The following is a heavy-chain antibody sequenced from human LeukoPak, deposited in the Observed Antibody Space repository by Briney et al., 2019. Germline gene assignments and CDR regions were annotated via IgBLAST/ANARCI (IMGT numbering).Heavy chain of an antibody. D-gene: IGHD3-22*01. CDR2: IYYSGST. CDR3: ARRSSGFAFDI. CDR1: RGSISSYY. Sequence: SETLSLTCTVSRGSISSYYWSWIRQPPGKGLEWIGNIYYSGSTNYNPSLKSRVTISVDTSKNQFSLKLSSVTAADTAVYYCARRSSGFAFDIWGQGTMVTVSS. V-gene: IGHV4-59*01. J-gene: IGHJ3*02.